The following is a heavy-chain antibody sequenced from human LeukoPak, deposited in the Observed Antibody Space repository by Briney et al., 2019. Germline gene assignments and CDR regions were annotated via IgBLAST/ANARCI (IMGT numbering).Heavy chain of an antibody. CDR3: ARDKYYDYVWGSYRPDY. D-gene: IGHD3-16*02. CDR2: INPNSGGT. Sequence: GASVKVSCKASGYTFTGYYMHWVRQAPGQGLEWLGRINPNSGGTNYAQKFQGRVTMTGDTSISTAYMELSRLRYDDTAVYYCARDKYYDYVWGSYRPDYWGQGTLVTASS. V-gene: IGHV1-2*06. CDR1: GYTFTGYY. J-gene: IGHJ4*02.